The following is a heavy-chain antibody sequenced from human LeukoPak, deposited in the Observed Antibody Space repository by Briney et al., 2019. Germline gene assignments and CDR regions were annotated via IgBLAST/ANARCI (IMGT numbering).Heavy chain of an antibody. J-gene: IGHJ4*02. Sequence: SETLSLTCTVSGGSISSYYWSWIRQPPGKGLEWIGYIYYSGSTNYNPSLKSRVTISVDTSKNQFSLKLSSVTAADTAVYYCARGLGDSSGYYYGAPDYWGQGTLDTVSS. CDR2: IYYSGST. CDR1: GGSISSYY. CDR3: ARGLGDSSGYYYGAPDY. D-gene: IGHD3-22*01. V-gene: IGHV4-59*01.